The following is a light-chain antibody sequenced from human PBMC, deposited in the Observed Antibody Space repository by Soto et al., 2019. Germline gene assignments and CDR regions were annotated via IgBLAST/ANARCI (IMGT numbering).Light chain of an antibody. CDR1: QSVGSF. Sequence: EIVLTQSPATLSLSPGERATLSCRASQSVGSFLAWSQQKPGQAPRLLIYDASNRATGIPARFSGSGSGTDFTLTISSLEPEDFAFYYCQQRSNWPYTFGQGTKLEIK. V-gene: IGKV3-11*01. CDR3: QQRSNWPYT. CDR2: DAS. J-gene: IGKJ2*01.